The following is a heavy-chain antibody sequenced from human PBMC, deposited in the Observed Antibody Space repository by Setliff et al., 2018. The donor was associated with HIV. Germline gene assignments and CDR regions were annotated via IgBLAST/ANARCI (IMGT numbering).Heavy chain of an antibody. CDR2: ISPSSTII. D-gene: IGHD2-15*01. CDR3: ARDFCGSSCSSGYGYFDH. J-gene: IGHJ4*02. V-gene: IGHV3-48*01. CDR1: GFSFSSYS. Sequence: GGSLRLSCGASGFSFSSYSMNWVRQAPGKGLEWVSYISPSSTIIYYPDSVKGRFTTSRDNARNSLYLEMKSLRADDTAVYYCARDFCGSSCSSGYGYFDHWGQGTLVTVSS.